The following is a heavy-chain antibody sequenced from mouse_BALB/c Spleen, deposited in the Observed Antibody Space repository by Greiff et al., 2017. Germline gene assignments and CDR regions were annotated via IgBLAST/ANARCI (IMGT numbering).Heavy chain of an antibody. V-gene: IGHV1S137*01. CDR1: GYTFTDYA. J-gene: IGHJ3*01. CDR2: ISTYYGDA. Sequence: QVQLQQSGAELVRPGVSVKISCKGSGYTFTDYAMHWVKQGHAKSLEWIGVISTYYGDASYNQKFKGKATMTVDKSSSTAYMELARLTSEDSAIYYCARAGRNYYGSSGFAYWGQGTLVTVSA. D-gene: IGHD1-1*01. CDR3: ARAGRNYYGSSGFAY.